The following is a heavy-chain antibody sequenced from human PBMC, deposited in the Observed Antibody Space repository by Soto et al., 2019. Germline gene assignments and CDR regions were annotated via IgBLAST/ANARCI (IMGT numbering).Heavy chain of an antibody. CDR1: GYTFTSYG. CDR3: ARSASCGGDCYPIDY. D-gene: IGHD2-21*02. J-gene: IGHJ4*02. Sequence: QVQLVQSGAEVKKPGASVKVSCKASGYTFTSYGISWVRQAPGQGLERMGWISAYNGNTNYAQKRQGRVTMTTDTATSTAYMERRSLRSDDTGVYYCARSASCGGDCYPIDYWGQGTLVTVSS. CDR2: ISAYNGNT. V-gene: IGHV1-18*01.